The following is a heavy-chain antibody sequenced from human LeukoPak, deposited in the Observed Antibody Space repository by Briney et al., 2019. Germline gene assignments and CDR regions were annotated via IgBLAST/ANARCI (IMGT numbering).Heavy chain of an antibody. V-gene: IGHV3-21*01. D-gene: IGHD5-24*01. CDR3: ARWLQTRYYMDV. J-gene: IGHJ6*03. Sequence: GGSLRLSCAAAGFSFSTYDMNWFRQAPGKGLEWVSSISIASSYIFYADSVKGRFTISRDNANNSLYLQMSSLRAEDTAVYYCARWLQTRYYMDVWGKGTTVAVSS. CDR1: GFSFSTYD. CDR2: ISIASSYI.